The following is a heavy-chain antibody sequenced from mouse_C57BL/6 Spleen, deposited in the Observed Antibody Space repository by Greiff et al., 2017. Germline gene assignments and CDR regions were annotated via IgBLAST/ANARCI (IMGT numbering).Heavy chain of an antibody. CDR2: ISSGGSYT. V-gene: IGHV5-6*01. CDR3: ARPDGNSYYFDY. CDR1: GFTFSSYG. J-gene: IGHJ2*01. Sequence: EVQLVESGGDLVKPGGSLKLSCAASGFTFSSYGMSWVRQTPDKRLEWVATISSGGSYTYYPDSVKGRFTISRDNAKNTLYLQMSSLKSEDTAMYYCARPDGNSYYFDYWGQGTTLTVSS. D-gene: IGHD2-1*01.